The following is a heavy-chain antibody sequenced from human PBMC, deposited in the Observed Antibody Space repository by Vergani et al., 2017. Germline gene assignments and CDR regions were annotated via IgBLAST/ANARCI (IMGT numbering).Heavy chain of an antibody. CDR3: ARVHPVDV. Sequence: QVQLVESGGGVVQPGRSLRLSCAASGFTFSSYGMHWVRQAPGKGLEWVAVIWYDGSNKHYADSVKGRFTISRDNPKNTLYLQMNSLRAEDTAVYYCARVHPVDVWGKGTTVTVSS. CDR2: IWYDGSNK. V-gene: IGHV3-33*01. J-gene: IGHJ6*04. CDR1: GFTFSSYG.